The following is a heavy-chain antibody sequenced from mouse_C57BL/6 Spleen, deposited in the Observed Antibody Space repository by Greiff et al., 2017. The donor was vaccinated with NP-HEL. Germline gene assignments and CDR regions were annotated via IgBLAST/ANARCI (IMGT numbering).Heavy chain of an antibody. CDR2: IYPGDGDT. CDR3: AISGSSPPGDFDV. J-gene: IGHJ1*03. D-gene: IGHD1-1*01. CDR1: GYAFSSYW. Sequence: VQLQQSGAELVKPGASVKISCKASGYAFSSYWMNWVKQRPGKGLEWIGQIYPGDGDTNYNGKFKGKATLTADKSSSTAYMQLSSLTSEDSAVYFCAISGSSPPGDFDVWGTGTTFTVSS. V-gene: IGHV1-80*01.